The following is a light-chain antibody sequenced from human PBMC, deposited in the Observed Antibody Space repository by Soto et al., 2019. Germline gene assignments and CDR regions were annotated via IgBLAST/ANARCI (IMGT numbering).Light chain of an antibody. CDR3: FSFITTSTHV. V-gene: IGLV2-14*01. CDR2: EVN. J-gene: IGLJ1*01. CDR1: SSDIGAYDY. Sequence: QSALTPAPSLSGSPGQSITISCTGTSSDIGAYDYVSWFQQHPGKAPKLMISEVNNRPSGVSNRFSGSKSGNTAYLTISGLQVEDYARYFCFSFITTSTHVFGTGPKATVL.